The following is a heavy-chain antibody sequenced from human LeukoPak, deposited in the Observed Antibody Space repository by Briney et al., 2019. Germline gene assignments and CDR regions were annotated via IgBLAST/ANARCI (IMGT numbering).Heavy chain of an antibody. Sequence: PSETLSLTCTVSGYSISSGYYWGWIRQPPGKGLEWIGSIYHSGSTYYNPSLKSRVTISVDTSKNQFSLKLSSVTAADTAVYYSARGSDFWSGYFCLFDYWGQGTLVTVSS. CDR3: ARGSDFWSGYFCLFDY. J-gene: IGHJ4*02. CDR1: GYSISSGYY. D-gene: IGHD3-3*01. CDR2: IYHSGST. V-gene: IGHV4-38-2*02.